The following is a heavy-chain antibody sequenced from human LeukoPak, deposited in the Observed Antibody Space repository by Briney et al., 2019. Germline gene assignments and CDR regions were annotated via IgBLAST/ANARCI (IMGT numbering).Heavy chain of an antibody. CDR2: IYYGGST. CDR3: AREGTTVVTPSHAFDI. Sequence: PSETLSLTCTVSGGSISSYYWSWIRQPPGKGLEWIGNIYYGGSTNYNPSLKSRVTISVDTSQNQFSLKLSSVTPADTAVYYCAREGTTVVTPSHAFDIWGQGTMVTVSS. V-gene: IGHV4-59*01. CDR1: GGSISSYY. J-gene: IGHJ3*02. D-gene: IGHD4-23*01.